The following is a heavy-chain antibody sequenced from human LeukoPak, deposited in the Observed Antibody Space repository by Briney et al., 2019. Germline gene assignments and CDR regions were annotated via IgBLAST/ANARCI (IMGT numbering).Heavy chain of an antibody. V-gene: IGHV4-59*12. CDR2: IYHSGST. D-gene: IGHD6-13*01. Sequence: KPSETLSLTCTVSGGSISSYYWSWIRQPPGEGLEWIRYIYHSGSTYYNPSLKSRVTISVDRSKNQFSLKLSSVTAADTAVYYCARETAAAGTDSLYFDYWGQGTLVTVSS. CDR1: GGSISSYY. CDR3: ARETAAAGTDSLYFDY. J-gene: IGHJ4*02.